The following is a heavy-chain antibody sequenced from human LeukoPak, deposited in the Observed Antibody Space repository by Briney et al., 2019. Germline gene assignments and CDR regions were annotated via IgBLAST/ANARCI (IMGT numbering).Heavy chain of an antibody. CDR1: GCSFTNDW. D-gene: IGHD1-1*01. Sequence: GAFLQISCQAAGCSFTNDWVGRVRPMPGKGLEWMGMFYPGDSDNRYSPSFQGQVTISADNSITTAYLQWSSLRASDTAMYYCARGPRGGNWNEALDNWGQGTLVTVSS. V-gene: IGHV5-51*01. J-gene: IGHJ4*02. CDR3: ARGPRGGNWNEALDN. CDR2: FYPGDSDN.